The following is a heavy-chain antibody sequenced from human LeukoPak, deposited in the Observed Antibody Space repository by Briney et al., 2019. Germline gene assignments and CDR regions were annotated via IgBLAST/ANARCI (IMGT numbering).Heavy chain of an antibody. CDR3: AREGSGYYDSSGYYVGPFDY. CDR2: ISYDGXNK. D-gene: IGHD3-22*01. Sequence: VRQAPGXGXEWVXVISYDGXNKYYADSVKGRFTISRDNSKNTLYLQMNSLRAEDTAVYYCAREGSGYYDSSGYYVGPFDYWGQGTLVTVSS. J-gene: IGHJ4*02. V-gene: IGHV3-30*04.